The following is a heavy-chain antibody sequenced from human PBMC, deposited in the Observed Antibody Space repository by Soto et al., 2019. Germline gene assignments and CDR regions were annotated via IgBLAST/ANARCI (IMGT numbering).Heavy chain of an antibody. CDR1: GFTFSSYS. J-gene: IGHJ5*01. V-gene: IGHV3-21*01. Sequence: EVQLVESGGGLVKPGGSLRLSCAASGFTFSSYSMNWVRQAPGKGLEWVSSISSSSSYIYYADSVKGRFTISRDNAKNSLYLQMNSLRAEDTAVYYCAREGQWLRSAWFDSWGQGTLVTVSS. D-gene: IGHD5-12*01. CDR3: AREGQWLRSAWFDS. CDR2: ISSSSSYI.